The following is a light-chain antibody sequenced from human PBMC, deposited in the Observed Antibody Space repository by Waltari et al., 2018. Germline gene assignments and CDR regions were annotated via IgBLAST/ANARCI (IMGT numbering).Light chain of an antibody. J-gene: IGKJ2*01. Sequence: DIVRTQSPLSLPVTPGGPSSISCRSSQSLLHSDGYNDLDWYLQKPGQSPPLLIYLGSNRAAGVPDRFSGSGSGRDFTLIISRVEAEDVWFYYRMQALQTLYTFGQGTKLEIK. CDR1: QSLLHSDGYND. V-gene: IGKV2-28*01. CDR3: MQALQTLYT. CDR2: LGS.